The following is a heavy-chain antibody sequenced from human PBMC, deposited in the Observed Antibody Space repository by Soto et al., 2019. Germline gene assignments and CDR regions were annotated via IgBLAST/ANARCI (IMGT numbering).Heavy chain of an antibody. D-gene: IGHD3-22*01. Sequence: SETLSVTCTVSGSSISSDDWIWIRQPPGKGLEWIGYVYDSGSTYYNPSLKSRVTISMDTSKNQLSLKLSSVTAADTAVYYCARMPFEGGYSHLDHWGQGTLVTVSS. CDR1: GSSISSDD. CDR2: VYDSGST. J-gene: IGHJ4*01. CDR3: ARMPFEGGYSHLDH. V-gene: IGHV4-59*01.